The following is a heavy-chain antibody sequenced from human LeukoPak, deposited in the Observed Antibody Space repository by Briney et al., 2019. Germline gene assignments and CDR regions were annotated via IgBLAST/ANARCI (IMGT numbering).Heavy chain of an antibody. CDR2: FSDNGGST. Sequence: PGGSLRLSCAASGFTLSSYAMSWVRQAPGKGLEWVSTFSDNGGSTYYADSVKGRFTISRDNSKNTLYLQINSLRAEDTAVYYCAKGVVAVAGLFDYWGQGALVTVSS. CDR3: AKGVVAVAGLFDY. V-gene: IGHV3-23*01. CDR1: GFTLSSYA. D-gene: IGHD6-19*01. J-gene: IGHJ4*02.